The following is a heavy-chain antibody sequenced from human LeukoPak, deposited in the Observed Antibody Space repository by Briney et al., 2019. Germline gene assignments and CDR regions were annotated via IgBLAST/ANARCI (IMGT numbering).Heavy chain of an antibody. D-gene: IGHD5-24*01. CDR1: GASISSDY. CDR2: IFPSGSS. J-gene: IGHJ2*01. Sequence: SETLSLTCTVSGASISSDYWSWIRQTPGKALEYIGCIFPSGSSNYNPSLKSRAAILVETSKNQFSLKLTSGTAADTAVYYCARGRRGGYNFYWYFDLWGRGTLVTVSS. V-gene: IGHV4-4*09. CDR3: ARGRRGGYNFYWYFDL.